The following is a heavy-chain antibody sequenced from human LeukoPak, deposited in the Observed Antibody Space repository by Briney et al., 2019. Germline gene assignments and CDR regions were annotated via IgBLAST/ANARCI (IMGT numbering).Heavy chain of an antibody. J-gene: IGHJ5*02. D-gene: IGHD3-16*01. CDR3: ARGGLKSDWFDP. CDR2: FYSSGRT. Sequence: SETLSLTCTVSGDSISSGFYYWNWIRQPAGKGLGWIGRFYSSGRTNFNPSLKSRVTISSDTSKNQFSLKLRSVIAADTAVYYCARGGLKSDWFDPWGQGTLVTLSP. V-gene: IGHV4-61*02. CDR1: GDSISSGFYY.